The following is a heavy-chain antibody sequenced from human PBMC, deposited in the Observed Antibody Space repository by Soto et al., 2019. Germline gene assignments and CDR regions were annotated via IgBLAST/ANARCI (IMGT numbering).Heavy chain of an antibody. CDR2: IIPILGIA. J-gene: IGHJ6*02. CDR1: GGTFSSYT. V-gene: IGHV1-69*02. CDR3: AIRVVRGSGAGMDV. Sequence: QVQLVQSGAEVKKPGSSVKVSCKASGGTFSSYTISWVRQAPGQGLEWMGRIIPILGIANYAQKFQGRVTITADKSTSTAYMELSSLRSEDTAVYYCAIRVVRGSGAGMDVWGQGTTVTVSS. D-gene: IGHD3-10*01.